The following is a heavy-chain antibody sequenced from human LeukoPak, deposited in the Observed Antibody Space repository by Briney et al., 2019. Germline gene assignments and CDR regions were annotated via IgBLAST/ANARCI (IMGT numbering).Heavy chain of an antibody. D-gene: IGHD2-2*01. CDR1: GFTFSSYS. CDR2: ISSSSSYI. V-gene: IGHV3-21*01. J-gene: IGHJ5*02. CDR3: ARGGYCSSTSCYFWFDP. Sequence: PGGSLRLSCAASGFTFSSYSMNWVSQAPGKGLEWVSSISSSSSYIYYADSVKGRFTISRDNAKNSLYLQMNSLRAEDTAVYYCARGGYCSSTSCYFWFDPWGQGTLVTVSS.